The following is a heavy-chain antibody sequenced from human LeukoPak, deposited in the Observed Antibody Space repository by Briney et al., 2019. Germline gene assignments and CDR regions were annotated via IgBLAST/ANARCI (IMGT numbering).Heavy chain of an antibody. CDR2: ISSSGSTI. CDR1: GFIFSDYY. V-gene: IGHV3-11*01. D-gene: IGHD6-13*01. Sequence: GGSLRLSCAASGFIFSDYYMNWIRQAPGKGLEWVSYISSSGSTIYYADSVKGRFTISRDNAKNSLYLQMNSLRAEDTAVYYCATGNSSWYRAVVYWGQGTLVTVSS. CDR3: ATGNSSWYRAVVY. J-gene: IGHJ4*02.